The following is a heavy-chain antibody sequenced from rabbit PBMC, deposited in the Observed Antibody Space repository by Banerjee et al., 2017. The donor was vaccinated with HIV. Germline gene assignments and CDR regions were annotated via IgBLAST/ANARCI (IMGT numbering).Heavy chain of an antibody. V-gene: IGHV1S45*01. Sequence: QEQLEESGGDLVKPEGSLTLTCTASGFDFSGDSMCWVRQAPGKGLEWIACINTISGDTVYATWAKGRFTISKASWTTVTLQMTSLTTADTASYFCVRGWTGRSYLGFRGPGT. J-gene: IGHJ2*01. CDR3: VRGWTGRSYLGF. CDR2: INTISGDT. CDR1: GFDFSGDS. D-gene: IGHD8-1*01.